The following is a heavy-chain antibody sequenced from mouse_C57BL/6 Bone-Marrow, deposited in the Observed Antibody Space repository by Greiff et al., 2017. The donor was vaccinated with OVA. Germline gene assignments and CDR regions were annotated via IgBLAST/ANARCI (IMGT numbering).Heavy chain of an antibody. J-gene: IGHJ4*01. CDR1: GYTFTSYW. Sequence: VQLQQPGAELVKPGASVKMSCKASGYTFTSYWITWVKQRPGQGLEWIGDIYPGSGSTNYNEKFKSKATLTVDTSSSTAYMQLSRLTSEDSAVYYCARRDTTVVAPYYYAMDYWGQGTSVTVSS. CDR3: ARRDTTVVAPYYYAMDY. V-gene: IGHV1-55*01. D-gene: IGHD1-1*01. CDR2: IYPGSGST.